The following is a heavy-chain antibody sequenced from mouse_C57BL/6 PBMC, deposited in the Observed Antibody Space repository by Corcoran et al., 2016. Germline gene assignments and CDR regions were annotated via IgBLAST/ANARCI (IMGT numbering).Heavy chain of an antibody. Sequence: QIQLVQSGPELKKPGETVKISCKASVYTFTTYGMSWVKQAPGKGLKWMGWINTYSGVPTYADDFKGRFAFSLETSASTAYLQINNLKNEDTATYFCARSYYGGYWGQGTTLTVSS. CDR2: INTYSGVP. CDR1: VYTFTTYG. D-gene: IGHD1-1*01. J-gene: IGHJ2*01. CDR3: ARSYYGGY. V-gene: IGHV9-3*01.